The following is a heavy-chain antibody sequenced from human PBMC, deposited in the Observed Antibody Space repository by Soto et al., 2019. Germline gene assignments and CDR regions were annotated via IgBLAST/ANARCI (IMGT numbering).Heavy chain of an antibody. CDR2: IWYDGSNK. D-gene: IGHD3-10*01. V-gene: IGHV3-33*01. CDR1: GFTFSSYG. Sequence: GGSLRLSCAASGFTFSSYGMHWVRQAPGKGLEWVAVIWYDGSNKYYADSVKGRFTISRDNSKNTLYLQMNSLRAEDTAVYYCARDTTRTMVRIYYGMDVWGQGTTVTVSS. CDR3: ARDTTRTMVRIYYGMDV. J-gene: IGHJ6*02.